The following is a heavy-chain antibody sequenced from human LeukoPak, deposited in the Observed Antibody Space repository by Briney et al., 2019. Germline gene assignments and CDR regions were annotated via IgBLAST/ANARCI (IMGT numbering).Heavy chain of an antibody. V-gene: IGHV3-30*02. J-gene: IGHJ4*02. CDR1: GFTFSSYG. D-gene: IGHD4-17*01. CDR3: AKLAYDYGDYGDY. Sequence: GGSLRLSCAASGFTFSSYGMHWVRQAPGKGLEWVAFIRYDGSNKYYADSVKGRFTISRDNSKNTLYLQMNSLRAEDTAVYYCAKLAYDYGDYGDYWGQGTLVTVSS. CDR2: IRYDGSNK.